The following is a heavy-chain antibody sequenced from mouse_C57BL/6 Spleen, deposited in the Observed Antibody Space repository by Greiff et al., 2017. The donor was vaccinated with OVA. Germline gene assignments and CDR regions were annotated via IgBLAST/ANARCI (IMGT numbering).Heavy chain of an antibody. CDR1: GFTFPEYT. V-gene: IGHV1-62-2*01. J-gene: IGHJ2*01. D-gene: IGHD6-1*01. CDR2: VYPGSGCF. CDR3: ARHEQLDY. Sequence: QVQLPQSGAELVKPGASVKLSCKASGFTFPEYTIHWVKQRSGQGLEWIGWVYPGSGCFKYNEKFQDTATLTADKSYSTVYMELSRLTSEDSAVYFCARHEQLDYWGQGTTLTVSS.